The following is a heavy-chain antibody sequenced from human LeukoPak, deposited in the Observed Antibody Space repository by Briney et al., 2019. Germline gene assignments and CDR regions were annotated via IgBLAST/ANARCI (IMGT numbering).Heavy chain of an antibody. CDR2: TSNDGNNK. J-gene: IGHJ4*02. D-gene: IGHD3-22*01. V-gene: IGHV3-30*04. CDR3: ARGLAYNYDSSAYFLDY. Sequence: GGSLRLSCAASGFTFSRYAMHWVRQAPGKGLEWVAVTSNDGNNKYYGDSVKGRFTISRDNSKNTLYLQMNSLRAEDTAVYYCARGLAYNYDSSAYFLDYWGQGTLVTVSS. CDR1: GFTFSRYA.